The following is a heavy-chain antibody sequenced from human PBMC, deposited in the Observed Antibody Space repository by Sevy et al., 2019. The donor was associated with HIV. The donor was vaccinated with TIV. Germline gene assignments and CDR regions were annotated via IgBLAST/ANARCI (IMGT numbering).Heavy chain of an antibody. CDR3: ARGLGLYYYYDSSGYSPDYFDY. Sequence: GGSLRLSCAASGFTFSSYAMHWVRQAPGKGLEWVVVISYDGSNKYYADSVKGRFTISRDNSKNTLYLQMNSLRAEDTAVYYCARGLGLYYYYDSSGYSPDYFDYWGQGTLVTVSS. D-gene: IGHD3-22*01. CDR1: GFTFSSYA. V-gene: IGHV3-30-3*01. J-gene: IGHJ4*02. CDR2: ISYDGSNK.